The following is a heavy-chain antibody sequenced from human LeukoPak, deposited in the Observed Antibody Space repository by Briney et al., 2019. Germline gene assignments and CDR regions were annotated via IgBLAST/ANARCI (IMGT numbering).Heavy chain of an antibody. D-gene: IGHD6-19*01. CDR1: GFTFSSYG. CDR2: ISYDGSNK. CDR3: AKEIWGLRMYSSGPFDY. V-gene: IGHV3-30*18. J-gene: IGHJ4*02. Sequence: GGSLRLSCAASGFTFSSYGMHWVRQAPGKGLEWVAVISYDGSNKYYADSVKGRFTISRDNSKNTLYLQMNSLRAEDTAVYYCAKEIWGLRMYSSGPFDYWGQGTLVTVSS.